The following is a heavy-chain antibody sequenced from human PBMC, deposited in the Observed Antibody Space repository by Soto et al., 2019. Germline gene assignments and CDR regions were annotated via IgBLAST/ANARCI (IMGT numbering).Heavy chain of an antibody. Sequence: SETLSLTCSVSLDSISNSYWTWIRQPAGKGLEWIGHIYSSGNANYNPSLKSRVTMSLDTSKNQFSLSLKSVTAADTAVYYCARGRGEFDAWGQGTPVTVSS. D-gene: IGHD2-21*01. CDR3: ARGRGEFDA. J-gene: IGHJ5*02. CDR2: IYSSGNA. CDR1: LDSISNSY. V-gene: IGHV4-4*07.